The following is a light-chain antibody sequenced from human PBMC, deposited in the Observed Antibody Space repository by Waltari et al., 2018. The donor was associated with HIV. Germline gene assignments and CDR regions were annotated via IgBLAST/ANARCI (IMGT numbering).Light chain of an antibody. CDR2: EVS. Sequence: QSALTQPASVSGSPGQSITISCTGNSSDVGAYNYVSWYQQHPDKAPKLMFYEVSNRPSGVFNLFSGSKSCNTASLTISGLQAEDEADYYCSSYTTTRTLVFGGGTKLTVL. V-gene: IGLV2-14*01. CDR3: SSYTTTRTLV. J-gene: IGLJ2*01. CDR1: SSDVGAYNY.